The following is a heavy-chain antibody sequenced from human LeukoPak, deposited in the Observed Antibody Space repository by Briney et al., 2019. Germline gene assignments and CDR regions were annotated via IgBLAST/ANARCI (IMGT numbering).Heavy chain of an antibody. CDR1: GFTFSSYS. D-gene: IGHD4-23*01. J-gene: IGHJ6*03. Sequence: GGSLRLSCAASGFTFSSYSMNWVRQAPGKGLEWVSYISSSSSTIYYADSVKGRFTISRDSAKNSLYLQMNSLRAEDTAVYYCARDRRTTVVRGGYYYYMDVWGKGTTVTVSS. CDR3: ARDRRTTVVRGGYYYYMDV. CDR2: ISSSSSTI. V-gene: IGHV3-48*01.